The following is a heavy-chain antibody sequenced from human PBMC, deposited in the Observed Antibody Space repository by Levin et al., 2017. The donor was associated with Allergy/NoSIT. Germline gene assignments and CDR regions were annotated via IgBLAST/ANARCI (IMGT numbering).Heavy chain of an antibody. CDR2: IRSKTDGATT. CDR1: ELSFTNAW. V-gene: IGHV3-15*01. J-gene: IGHJ4*02. D-gene: IGHD2-8*02. Sequence: GESLKISCAASELSFTNAWMNWVRQTPGKGLEWVGRIRSKTDGATTDYAAPVKGRFTISRDDSKNTLYLQMNSLKTEDTALYYCTTTGGSWPNYFDYWGQGTLVTVSS. CDR3: TTTGGSWPNYFDY.